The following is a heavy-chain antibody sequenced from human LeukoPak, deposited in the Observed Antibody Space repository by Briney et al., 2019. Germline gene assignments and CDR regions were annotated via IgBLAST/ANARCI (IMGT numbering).Heavy chain of an antibody. CDR2: ISAYNGNT. V-gene: IGHV1-18*01. J-gene: IGHJ4*02. D-gene: IGHD3-3*01. CDR3: ARDGGFSFWSGYYTYYFDY. Sequence: ASVKVSCTASGYTFTSYGISWVRQAPGQGLEWMGWISAYNGNTNYAQKLQGRVTMTTDTSTSTAYMELRSLRSDDTAVYYCARDGGFSFWSGYYTYYFDYWGQGTLVTVSS. CDR1: GYTFTSYG.